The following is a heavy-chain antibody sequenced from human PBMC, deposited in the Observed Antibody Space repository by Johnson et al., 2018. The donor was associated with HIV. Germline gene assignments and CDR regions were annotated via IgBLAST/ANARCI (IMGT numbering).Heavy chain of an antibody. CDR1: GFTFRSYW. CDR3: ARDRSKGGAFDI. D-gene: IGHD2/OR15-2a*01. J-gene: IGHJ3*02. Sequence: VQLVESGGGLVQPGGSLRLSCAASGFTFRSYWMSWVRQAPGKGLEWVANIKQHGSEKYYVDSVKGRFTISRDNPKNTLYLQMNSLRAGDTAVYYCARDRSKGGAFDIWGQGTMVTVSS. V-gene: IGHV3-7*01. CDR2: IKQHGSEK.